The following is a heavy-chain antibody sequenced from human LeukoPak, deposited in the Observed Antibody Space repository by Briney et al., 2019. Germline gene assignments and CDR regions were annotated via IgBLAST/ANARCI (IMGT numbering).Heavy chain of an antibody. CDR2: ISGSGGST. CDR3: ASHSSSWTYYYYGMDV. Sequence: GGSLRLSCAASGFTFSSYAMSWVRQAPGKGLEWVSAISGSGGSTYYADSVKGRFTISRDNAKNSLYLQMNSLRAEDTAVYYCASHSSSWTYYYYGMDVWGQGTTVTVSS. CDR1: GFTFSSYA. D-gene: IGHD6-13*01. J-gene: IGHJ6*02. V-gene: IGHV3-23*01.